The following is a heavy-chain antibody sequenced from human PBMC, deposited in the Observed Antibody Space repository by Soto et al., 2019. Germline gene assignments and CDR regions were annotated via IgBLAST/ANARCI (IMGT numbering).Heavy chain of an antibody. J-gene: IGHJ5*02. V-gene: IGHV3-21*04. CDR2: ISSSSYNI. Sequence: PGGSLRLSCVASGFVFSTYSMNWVRQAPGKGLEWVSSISSSSYNIYYADSVKGRFTISRDNAKNSLYLQMNSLRAEDTAVFYCARVITMIVVVIAPNWFDPWGQGTLVTVSS. D-gene: IGHD3-22*01. CDR3: ARVITMIVVVIAPNWFDP. CDR1: GFVFSTYS.